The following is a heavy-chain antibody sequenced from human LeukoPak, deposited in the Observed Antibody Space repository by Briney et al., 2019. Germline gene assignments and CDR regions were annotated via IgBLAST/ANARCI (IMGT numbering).Heavy chain of an antibody. CDR3: ARVGCSSSSCNVSYYYHYYYMDV. Sequence: ASETLSLTCAVYGGSFSGYYWSWIRQPPGKGLEWIGEINHSGSTNYNPSLKSRVTISVDTSKNQFSLKVSSVTAADTAVYYCARVGCSSSSCNVSYYYHYYYMDVWGKGTTVTVSS. CDR1: GGSFSGYY. D-gene: IGHD2-2*01. V-gene: IGHV4-34*01. CDR2: INHSGST. J-gene: IGHJ6*03.